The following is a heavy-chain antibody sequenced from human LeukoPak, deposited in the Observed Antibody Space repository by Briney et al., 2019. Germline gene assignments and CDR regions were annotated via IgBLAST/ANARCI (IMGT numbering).Heavy chain of an antibody. CDR2: INHSGST. CDR1: GGSFSGYY. V-gene: IGHV4-34*01. Sequence: SETLSLTCAVYGGSFSGYYWSWIRQPPGKGLEWIGEINHSGSTNYNPSLKSRVTISVDTSKNQFSLKLSSVTAADTAVYYCARHPSGLRAAAFDIWGQGTMVTVSS. CDR3: ARHPSGLRAAAFDI. J-gene: IGHJ3*02. D-gene: IGHD6-25*01.